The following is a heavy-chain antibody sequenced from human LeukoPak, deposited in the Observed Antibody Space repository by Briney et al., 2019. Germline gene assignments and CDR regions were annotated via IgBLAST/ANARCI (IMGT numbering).Heavy chain of an antibody. CDR1: GYSFTGYY. V-gene: IGHV1-2*04. CDR2: INPNSGGT. CDR3: ARVPEPAANPYYQYYMDV. Sequence: ASVKVSCKAYGYSFTGYYIHWVRQAPGQGLEWMGWINPNSGGTSYAQKFQGWVTMTRDTSISTAFMELSRLRSDDTAVYDCARVPEPAANPYYQYYMDVWGKGTTVTVSS. J-gene: IGHJ6*03. D-gene: IGHD2-2*01.